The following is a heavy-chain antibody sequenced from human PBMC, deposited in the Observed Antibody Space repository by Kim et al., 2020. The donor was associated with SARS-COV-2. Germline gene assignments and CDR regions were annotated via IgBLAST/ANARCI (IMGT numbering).Heavy chain of an antibody. CDR1: GGSISSSTYY. V-gene: IGHV4-39*01. J-gene: IGHJ4*02. Sequence: SETLSLTCTVSGGSISSSTYYWGWIRQPPGKGLQWIGSVYYSGSTHYNPSHKSRVTISVDTSKNQFSLILSSVTAADTAVFYCARHAPNTSNRPFDYWGQGTLVTVSS. CDR2: VYYSGST. CDR3: ARHAPNTSNRPFDY. D-gene: IGHD2-2*02.